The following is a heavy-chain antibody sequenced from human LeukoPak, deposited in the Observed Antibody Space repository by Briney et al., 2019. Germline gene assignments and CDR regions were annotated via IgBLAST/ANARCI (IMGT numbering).Heavy chain of an antibody. D-gene: IGHD3-3*01. CDR3: ARESGWGLPHAFDL. CDR2: ISYDGNKI. J-gene: IGHJ3*01. V-gene: IGHV3-30-3*01. Sequence: GGSLRLSCAASGFTFNIYPLHWVRQAPGKGLEWVTLISYDGNKIYYADSVKGRFTISRDNSKNTLYLRMNNLRAEDTAVYYCARESGWGLPHAFDLWGQGTMAAVSS. CDR1: GFTFNIYP.